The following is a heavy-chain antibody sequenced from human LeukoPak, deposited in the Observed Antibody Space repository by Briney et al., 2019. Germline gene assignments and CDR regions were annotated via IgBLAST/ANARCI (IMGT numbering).Heavy chain of an antibody. CDR2: INPSGGGT. D-gene: IGHD3-22*01. Sequence: ASVTLSCKASGYTFINYYIHWVRQAPGQGLEWMGVINPSGGGTNFAQNFPGRVSLTRDTSTSTVYMEMSSLRSDDTALYYCARGSPSISIEHYFDSRSSFDYWGQGTLVTVSS. J-gene: IGHJ4*02. V-gene: IGHV1-46*01. CDR1: GYTFINYY. CDR3: ARGSPSISIEHYFDSRSSFDY.